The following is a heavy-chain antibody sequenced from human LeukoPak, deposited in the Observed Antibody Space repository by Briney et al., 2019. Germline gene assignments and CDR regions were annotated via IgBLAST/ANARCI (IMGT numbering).Heavy chain of an antibody. CDR3: ARRDYGDWYFDY. Sequence: PSETLSLTCTVSGGSISSGSYYWGWIRQPPGKGLEWIGSIYYTGSTYYNPPLKSRVTISVDTSKNQFSLNLSSVTAADTAVYYCARRDYGDWYFDYWGQGTLVTVSS. D-gene: IGHD4-17*01. J-gene: IGHJ4*02. CDR2: IYYTGST. CDR1: GGSISSGSYY. V-gene: IGHV4-39*01.